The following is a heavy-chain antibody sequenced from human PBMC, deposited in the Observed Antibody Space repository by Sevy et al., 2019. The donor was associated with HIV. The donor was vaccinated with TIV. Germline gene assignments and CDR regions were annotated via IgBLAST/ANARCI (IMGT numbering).Heavy chain of an antibody. J-gene: IGHJ4*02. CDR3: AKDVTDRGPWGTTDY. V-gene: IGHV3-23*01. CDR2: ILGSGQNT. CDR1: GFTFSSYA. D-gene: IGHD7-27*01. Sequence: GGSLRLSCAASGFTFSSYAMSWFRQAPGKGLEWVSGILGSGQNTYYADSVRGRFTISRDNSKNTLYLQMNSLRAEDTAVYYCAKDVTDRGPWGTTDYWGQGTLVTVSS.